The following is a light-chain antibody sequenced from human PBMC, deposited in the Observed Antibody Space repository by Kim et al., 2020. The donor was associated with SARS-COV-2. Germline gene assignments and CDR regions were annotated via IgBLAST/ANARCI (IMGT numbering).Light chain of an antibody. CDR1: SRSIARKY. CDR3: QSYDSSNRV. J-gene: IGLJ3*02. Sequence: GKKVTNACTRGSRSIARKYVQWYQQRPGSAPTTVIYEDNQRPSGVPDRFSGSIDSSSNSASLTISGLKTEDEADYYCQSYDSSNRVFGGGTQLTVL. CDR2: EDN. V-gene: IGLV6-57*03.